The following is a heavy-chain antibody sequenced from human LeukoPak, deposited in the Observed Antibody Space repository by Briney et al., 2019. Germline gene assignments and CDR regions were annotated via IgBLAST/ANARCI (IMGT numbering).Heavy chain of an antibody. CDR2: IFGSGIDT. V-gene: IGHV3-23*01. CDR3: AKDLISPRSVGSSEKLDY. D-gene: IGHD3-10*01. CDR1: GFTFSSYA. J-gene: IGHJ4*02. Sequence: PGGSLRLSCAASGFTFSSYAMSWVRQAPGKGLEWVSSIFGSGIDTQYADSVKGRFTISRDNSKNTLYLEVNSPRPEDTAIYYCAKDLISPRSVGSSEKLDYWGQGTLVTVSS.